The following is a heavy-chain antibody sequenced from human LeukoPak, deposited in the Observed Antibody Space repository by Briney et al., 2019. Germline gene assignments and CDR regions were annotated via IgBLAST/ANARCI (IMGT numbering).Heavy chain of an antibody. CDR2: ISAYNGNT. J-gene: IGHJ4*02. V-gene: IGHV1-18*01. CDR1: GYTFTSYG. CDR3: AREFTSYYYDSSGYDY. Sequence: ASVKVSCKASGYTFTSYGISWVRQAPGQGLEWMGWISAYNGNTNYAQELQGRVTMTTDTSTSTAYMELRSLRSDDTAVYYCAREFTSYYYDSSGYDYWGQGTLVTVSS. D-gene: IGHD3-22*01.